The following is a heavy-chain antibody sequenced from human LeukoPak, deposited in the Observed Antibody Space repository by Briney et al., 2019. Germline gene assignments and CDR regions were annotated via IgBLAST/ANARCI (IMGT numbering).Heavy chain of an antibody. CDR2: IYHSGST. CDR1: GGSISSSNW. V-gene: IGHV4-4*02. D-gene: IGHD3-10*01. J-gene: IGHJ4*02. Sequence: PSETLSLTCAVSGGSISSSNWWSWVRQPPGKGLEWIGEIYHSGSTNYNPSLKSRVTISVDTSKNQFSLKLSSVTAADTAVYYCARESAVRGYPGTWDYWGQGTLVTVSS. CDR3: ARESAVRGYPGTWDY.